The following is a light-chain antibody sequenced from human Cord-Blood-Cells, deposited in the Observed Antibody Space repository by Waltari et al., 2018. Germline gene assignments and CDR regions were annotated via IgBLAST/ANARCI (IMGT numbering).Light chain of an antibody. CDR3: QSYDSSLSGYV. V-gene: IGLV1-40*01. CDR1: SSNIGAGYD. CDR2: GNS. J-gene: IGLJ1*01. Sequence: QSVLTQPPSVSGAPGQRVTISCTGSSSNIGAGYDVHWYQQLPGTAPKLLIYGNSKRPAGVPERFSGSKSGTSASLAITGLQAEDEADYSCQSYDSSLSGYVFGTGTKVTVL.